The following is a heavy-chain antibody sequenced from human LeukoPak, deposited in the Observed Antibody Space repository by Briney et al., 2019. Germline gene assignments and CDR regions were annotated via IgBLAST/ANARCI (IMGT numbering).Heavy chain of an antibody. CDR1: GFTFSSYT. CDR3: ARTTTPHYYGSGSYALGY. D-gene: IGHD3-10*01. J-gene: IGHJ4*02. Sequence: GGSLRLSCAASGFTFSSYTMNWVRQGPGKGLEWVAVISYDGSNKFYADSVKGRFTISRDNSKNTLYLQMSSLSAEDTAVYYCARTTTPHYYGSGSYALGYWGQGTLVTVPS. V-gene: IGHV3-30-3*01. CDR2: ISYDGSNK.